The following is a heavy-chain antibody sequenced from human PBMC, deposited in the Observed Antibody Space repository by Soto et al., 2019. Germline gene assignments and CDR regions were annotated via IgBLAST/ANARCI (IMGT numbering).Heavy chain of an antibody. Sequence: SETLSLTCAVYGGSFSGYYWSWIRQPPGEGLEWIGEINHSGSTNYNPSLKSRVTISVDTSKNQFSLKLSSVTAADTAVYYCARLYSSSWYRPEGMDVWGQGTTVTVSS. CDR2: INHSGST. CDR3: ARLYSSSWYRPEGMDV. V-gene: IGHV4-34*01. J-gene: IGHJ6*02. CDR1: GGSFSGYY. D-gene: IGHD6-13*01.